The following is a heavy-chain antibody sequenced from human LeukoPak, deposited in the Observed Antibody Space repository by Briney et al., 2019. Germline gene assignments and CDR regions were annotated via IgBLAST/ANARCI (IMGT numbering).Heavy chain of an antibody. Sequence: ASVTVSFKASGYTFTSYGISWVRQAPGQGLEWMGWISAYNGNTNYAQKLQGRVTMTTDTSTSTAYMELRSLRSDDTAVYYCARRGYYDSSGYSAYWGQGTLVTVS. D-gene: IGHD3-22*01. CDR2: ISAYNGNT. CDR1: GYTFTSYG. V-gene: IGHV1-18*01. J-gene: IGHJ4*02. CDR3: ARRGYYDSSGYSAY.